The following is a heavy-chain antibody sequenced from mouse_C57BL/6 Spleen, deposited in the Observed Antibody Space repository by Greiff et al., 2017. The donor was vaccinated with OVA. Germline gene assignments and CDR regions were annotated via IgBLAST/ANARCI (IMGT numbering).Heavy chain of an antibody. J-gene: IGHJ3*01. CDR3: ARAVYDCDEP. CDR1: GYAFSSSW. V-gene: IGHV1-82*01. D-gene: IGHD2-4*01. Sequence: QVQLQQSGPELVKPGASVKISCKASGYAFSSSWMNWVKQRPGQGLEWIGRIYPGDGDTNYNGKFKGKATLTADKSSSTAYMQLSSLTSEDSAVYFCARAVYDCDEPWGQGTLVTVSA. CDR2: IYPGDGDT.